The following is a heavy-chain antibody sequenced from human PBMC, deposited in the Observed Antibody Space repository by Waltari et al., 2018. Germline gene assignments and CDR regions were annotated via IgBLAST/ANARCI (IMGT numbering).Heavy chain of an antibody. CDR2: IYYSGTT. CDR3: ARYYDSSGYYEGDAFDI. V-gene: IGHV4-39*07. D-gene: IGHD3-22*01. CDR1: GGSISNTRYY. Sequence: QLQLQESGPGLVKPSETLSPTCAVPGGSISNTRYYWGWIRQPPGKGLEWIGNIYYSGTTFYNPSLKSRLTISVDTSKNQFSLRLSSVTAADTAVYYCARYYDSSGYYEGDAFDIWGQGTKVIVSS. J-gene: IGHJ3*02.